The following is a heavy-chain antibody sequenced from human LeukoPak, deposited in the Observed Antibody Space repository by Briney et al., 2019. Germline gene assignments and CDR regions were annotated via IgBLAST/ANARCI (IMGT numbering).Heavy chain of an antibody. D-gene: IGHD6-13*01. J-gene: IGHJ4*02. V-gene: IGHV4-39*01. Sequence: SETLSLTCTVSGGSISSSSYYWGWIRQPPGKGLEWIGSIYYSGSTYYNPSLKSRITISVDTSKKQFSLKLASVTAADMAVYYCARRFIAAITTGGFDNWGQGTLVTVSS. CDR3: ARRFIAAITTGGFDN. CDR1: GGSISSSSYY. CDR2: IYYSGST.